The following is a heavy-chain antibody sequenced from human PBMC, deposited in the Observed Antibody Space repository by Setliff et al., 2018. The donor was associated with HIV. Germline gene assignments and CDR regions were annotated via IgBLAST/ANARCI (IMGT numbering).Heavy chain of an antibody. Sequence: SETLSLTCAVYGGSFSGYYWSWIRQLPGKGLEWIGEFNHGRSTNNNPSLKSRVTISGDTSKKQFSLKLSSVTAADTAVYYCARVGVDVVRHYYYYMDVWGKGTTVTVSS. CDR1: GGSFSGYY. CDR3: ARVGVDVVRHYYYYMDV. V-gene: IGHV4-34*01. CDR2: FNHGRST. J-gene: IGHJ6*03. D-gene: IGHD3-10*01.